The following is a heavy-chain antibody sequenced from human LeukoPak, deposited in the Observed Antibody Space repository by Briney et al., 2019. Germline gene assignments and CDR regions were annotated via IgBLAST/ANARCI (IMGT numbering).Heavy chain of an antibody. CDR3: VSFYETY. D-gene: IGHD2-2*01. CDR2: ITNDGSST. CDR1: GLTFSSHW. J-gene: IGHJ4*02. V-gene: IGHV3-74*01. Sequence: GGSLRLSCAASGLTFSSHWMHWVRQAPGKGLVWVSRITNDGSSTTYADSVKGRFTISKDNAKNTVYLQMNNLRAEDTAVYYCVSFYETYWGRGTLVTVSS.